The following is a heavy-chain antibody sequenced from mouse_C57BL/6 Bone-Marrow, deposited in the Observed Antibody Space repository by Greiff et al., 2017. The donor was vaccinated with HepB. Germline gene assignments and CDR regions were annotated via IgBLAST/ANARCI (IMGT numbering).Heavy chain of an antibody. CDR2: INPSSGYT. D-gene: IGHD2-3*01. V-gene: IGHV1-4*01. CDR3: AKDDGYYVDY. CDR1: GFTFTSYT. Sequence: QVQLQQSGAELARPGASVKMSCKASGFTFTSYTMHWVKQRPGQGLEWIGYINPSSGYTKYNQKFKDKATLTADKSSSTAYMQLSSLTSEDSAVYYCAKDDGYYVDYWGQGTTLTVSS. J-gene: IGHJ2*01.